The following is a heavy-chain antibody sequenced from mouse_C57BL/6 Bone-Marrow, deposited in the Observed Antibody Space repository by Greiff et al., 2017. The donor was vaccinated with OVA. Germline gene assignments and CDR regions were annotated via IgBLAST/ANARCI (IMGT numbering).Heavy chain of an antibody. CDR3: ARRDPYCYLLYAMDY. V-gene: IGHV1-55*01. CDR2: IYPGSGST. Sequence: VQLQQPGAELVKPGASVKLSCQASGYTFTSYWITWVKQRPGHGLEWIGDIYPGSGSTNYNETFKSKATLTVDTSSRTAYMQLSILTSEDSAVYYCARRDPYCYLLYAMDYWGQGTSVTVSS. CDR1: GYTFTSYW. J-gene: IGHJ4*01. D-gene: IGHD1-1*01.